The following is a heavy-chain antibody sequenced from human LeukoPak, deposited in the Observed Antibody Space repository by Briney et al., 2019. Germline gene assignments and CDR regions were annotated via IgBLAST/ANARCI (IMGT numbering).Heavy chain of an antibody. CDR2: IRGSGGST. V-gene: IGHV3-23*01. J-gene: IGHJ4*02. CDR3: AKAYSFYSGSYCFDY. D-gene: IGHD1-26*01. Sequence: PGGSLRLSCAASGFTFSSYAMSWVRQAPGKGLEWVSAIRGSGGSTYYADSVKGRFTISRDNSKNTLYLKMNSLRAEDTAVYYCAKAYSFYSGSYCFDYWGQGTLVTVSS. CDR1: GFTFSSYA.